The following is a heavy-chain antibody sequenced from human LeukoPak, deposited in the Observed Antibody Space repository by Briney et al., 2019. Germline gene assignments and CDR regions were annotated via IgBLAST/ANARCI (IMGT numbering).Heavy chain of an antibody. CDR2: IYYSGST. CDR1: GCSISSSSYY. CDR3: ASHDIAAAGTLDY. J-gene: IGHJ4*02. Sequence: SETLSLTCTVSGCSISSSSYYWGWIRQPPGKGLEWIGSIYYSGSTYYNPSLKSRVTISVDTSKNQFSLKLSSVTAADTAVYYCASHDIAAAGTLDYWGQGTLVTVSS. V-gene: IGHV4-39*01. D-gene: IGHD6-13*01.